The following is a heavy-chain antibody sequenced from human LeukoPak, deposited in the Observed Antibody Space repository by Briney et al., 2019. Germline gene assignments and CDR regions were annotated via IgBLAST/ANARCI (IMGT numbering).Heavy chain of an antibody. CDR2: INPNSGGT. Sequence: RASVKVSCKASGYTFTGYYMHWVRQAPGQGLEWMGWINPNSGGTNYAQKFQGRVTMTRDTSISTAYMELSRLRSDDTAVYYCARERLQFVALPTPDAFDIWGQGTMVTVSS. CDR3: ARERLQFVALPTPDAFDI. J-gene: IGHJ3*02. D-gene: IGHD6-6*01. V-gene: IGHV1-2*02. CDR1: GYTFTGYY.